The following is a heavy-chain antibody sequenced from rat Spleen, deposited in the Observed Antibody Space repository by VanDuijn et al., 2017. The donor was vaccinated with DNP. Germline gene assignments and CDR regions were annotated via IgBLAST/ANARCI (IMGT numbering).Heavy chain of an antibody. V-gene: IGHV5-20*01. CDR3: ATHGSIATISTGAMDV. J-gene: IGHJ4*01. CDR1: GFTFSDYY. D-gene: IGHD1-2*01. Sequence: EVQLVESGGGLVQPGRSLKLSCAASGFTFSDYYMAWVRQAPTKGLEWVAYISYDGGSTYYGDSVKGRFTISRDNAKNTLHLQMDSLRSEDTATYYCATHGSIATISTGAMDVWGQGTSVTVSS. CDR2: ISYDGGST.